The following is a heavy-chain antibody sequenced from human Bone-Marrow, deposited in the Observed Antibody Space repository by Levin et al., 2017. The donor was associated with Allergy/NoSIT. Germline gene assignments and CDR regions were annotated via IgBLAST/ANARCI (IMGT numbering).Heavy chain of an antibody. CDR1: GDSVSSNSAA. CDR2: TYYRSKWYN. Sequence: PSQTLSLTCAISGDSVSSNSAAWNWIRQSPSRGLEWLGRTYYRSKWYNDYAVSVKSRITINPDTSKNQFSLQLNSVTPEDTAVYYCARDPNRRGWELPAYYYYYGMDVWGQGTTVTVSS. J-gene: IGHJ6*02. V-gene: IGHV6-1*01. CDR3: ARDPNRRGWELPAYYYYYGMDV. D-gene: IGHD1-26*01.